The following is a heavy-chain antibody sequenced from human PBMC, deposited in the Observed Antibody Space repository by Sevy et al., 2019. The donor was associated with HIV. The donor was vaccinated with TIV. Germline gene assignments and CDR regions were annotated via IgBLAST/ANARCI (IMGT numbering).Heavy chain of an antibody. J-gene: IGHJ4*02. CDR2: IYSGGAT. CDR3: ARGGRDRSWCRSFDY. V-gene: IGHV3-53*01. CDR1: GLTVSSNY. Sequence: GGSLRLSCAVSGLTVSSNYMSWVRQAPGKGLEWVSLIYSGGATYYADSVNGRFTISGDDSEDTLYLQMDSLRAEDTAVYYCARGGRDRSWCRSFDYWGRGTLVTVSS. D-gene: IGHD6-13*01.